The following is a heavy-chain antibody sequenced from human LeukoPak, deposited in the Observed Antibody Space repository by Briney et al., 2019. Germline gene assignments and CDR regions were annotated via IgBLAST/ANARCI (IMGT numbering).Heavy chain of an antibody. CDR3: ARGGSGSYYNPREFDY. CDR2: INAGNGNT. Sequence: ASVKLSCKASGYTFTSYAMHWVRQAPGQRLEWMGWINAGNGNTKYSQKFQGRVTITRDTSASTAYMELSSLRSEDTAVYYCARGGSGSYYNPREFDYWGQGTLVTVSS. J-gene: IGHJ4*02. V-gene: IGHV1-3*01. D-gene: IGHD3-10*01. CDR1: GYTFTSYA.